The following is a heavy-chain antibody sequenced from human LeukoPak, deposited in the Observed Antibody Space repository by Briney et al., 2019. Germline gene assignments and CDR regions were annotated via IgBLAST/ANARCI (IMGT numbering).Heavy chain of an antibody. Sequence: SETLSLTCTVSGGSISSGGYYWSWIRQHPGKGLEWIGYIYYSGSTYYNPSLKSRVTISVDTSKNQFSLKLSSVTAADTAVYYCARGGPAMTVSWGQGTLVTVSS. CDR3: ARGGPAMTVS. CDR1: GGSISSGGYY. J-gene: IGHJ5*02. CDR2: IYYSGST. V-gene: IGHV4-31*03. D-gene: IGHD3-22*01.